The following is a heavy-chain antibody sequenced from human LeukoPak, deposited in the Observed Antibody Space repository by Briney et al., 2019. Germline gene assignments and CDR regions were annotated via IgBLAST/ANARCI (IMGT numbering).Heavy chain of an antibody. CDR3: TTGASDILTGYYTGSNYYFDY. V-gene: IGHV3-15*01. Sequence: GGSLRLSCAASGFIFNNAWMSWVRQAPGKGLEWVGRIRSKTDGGTTDYAAPVKGRFTISRDDSKNTLYLQMNSLKTEDTAVYYCTTGASDILTGYYTGSNYYFDYWGQGALVTVSS. J-gene: IGHJ4*02. D-gene: IGHD3-9*01. CDR1: GFIFNNAW. CDR2: IRSKTDGGTT.